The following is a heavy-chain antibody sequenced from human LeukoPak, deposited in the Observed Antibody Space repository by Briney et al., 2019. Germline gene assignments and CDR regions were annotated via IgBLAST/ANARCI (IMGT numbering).Heavy chain of an antibody. D-gene: IGHD6-19*01. V-gene: IGHV4-59*08. J-gene: IGHJ4*02. CDR3: ACTQQWLASYY. Sequence: MPSETLSLTCTFSGGSISSYYWTGFGHPPGGGLEWIGSFYNSGSTSYNPSLGGRVTISLDTSKNLFSLKLTSVTAADTAVYYCACTQQWLASYYWGQGTLVTVSS. CDR2: FYNSGST. CDR1: GGSISSYY.